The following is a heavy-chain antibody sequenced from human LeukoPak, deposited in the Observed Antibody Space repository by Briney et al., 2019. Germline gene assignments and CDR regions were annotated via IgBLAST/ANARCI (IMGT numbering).Heavy chain of an antibody. CDR3: AKDRFGYNNSPGEIDY. J-gene: IGHJ4*02. CDR2: VSSSGTNT. D-gene: IGHD1-14*01. CDR1: EFLFSSYA. Sequence: GGSLRLSCAASEFLFSSYAMSWVRQAPGRGLEWVSSVSSSGTNTYYANAVMGRFTISRDNSKDTLYLQMNSLRAEDTAVYYCAKDRFGYNNSPGEIDYWGQGTLVTVSS. V-gene: IGHV3-23*01.